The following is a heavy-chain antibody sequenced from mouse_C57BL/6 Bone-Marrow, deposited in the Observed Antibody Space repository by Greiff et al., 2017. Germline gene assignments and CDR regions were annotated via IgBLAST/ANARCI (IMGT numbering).Heavy chain of an antibody. D-gene: IGHD3-1*01. Sequence: QVQLQQPGAELVMPGASVKLSCKASGYTFTSYWMHWVKQRPGQGLEWIGVIDLSDSYTNYSHKFKSKSTLTGDKSSSTAYMLRSSLASADSAVYYCARGGANSFSFAYWGQGTLVTVSA. CDR2: IDLSDSYT. CDR3: ARGGANSFSFAY. V-gene: IGHV1-69*01. CDR1: GYTFTSYW. J-gene: IGHJ3*01.